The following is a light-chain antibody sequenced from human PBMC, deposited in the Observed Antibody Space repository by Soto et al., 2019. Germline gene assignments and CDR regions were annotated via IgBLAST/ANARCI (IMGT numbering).Light chain of an antibody. CDR3: QQRSNWPYT. CDR2: AAS. Sequence: ETVLTQSPATLSLSPGERATLSCRASQSVSSYLAWYQQKPGQAPRLLIYAASNRATGIPARFSGSGSGTDFTLTISSLEPEDFAVYYGQQRSNWPYTFGHGTKLEIK. J-gene: IGKJ2*01. CDR1: QSVSSY. V-gene: IGKV3-11*01.